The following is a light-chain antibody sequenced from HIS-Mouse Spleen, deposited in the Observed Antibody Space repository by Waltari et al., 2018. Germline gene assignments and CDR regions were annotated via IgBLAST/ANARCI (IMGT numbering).Light chain of an antibody. V-gene: IGKV1-8*01. CDR3: QQYYSYPYT. CDR1: QVISSY. CDR2: AAS. Sequence: AIRMTQSQSSFSASTGDRVTITCRASQVISSYLAWYQQKPGKAPKLLIYAASTLQSGVPSRFSGSGSGTDFTLTISCLQSEDFATYYCQQYYSYPYTFGQGTKLEIK. J-gene: IGKJ2*01.